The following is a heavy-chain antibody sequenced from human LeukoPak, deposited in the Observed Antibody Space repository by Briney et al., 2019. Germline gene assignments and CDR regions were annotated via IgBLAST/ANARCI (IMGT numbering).Heavy chain of an antibody. J-gene: IGHJ4*02. CDR3: ARNGLLLVPDY. CDR2: IYYSGST. Sequence: KSSQTLSLTCTVSGGSISSGGYYWSWNRQHPGKGLEWIGNIYYSGSTYYNPSLKSRVTRSVDTSKSQFSLKLSSVTAAGTAVCYCARNGLLLVPDYWGQGTLVTVSS. V-gene: IGHV4-31*03. D-gene: IGHD2-8*01. CDR1: GGSISSGGYY.